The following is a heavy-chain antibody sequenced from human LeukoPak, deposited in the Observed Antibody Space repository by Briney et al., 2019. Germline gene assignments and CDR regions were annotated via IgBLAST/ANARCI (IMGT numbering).Heavy chain of an antibody. Sequence: ASVKVSCKVSGYTLTELSMHWVRQAPGKGLEWMGGFDPEDGETIYAQKFQGRVTMTEDTSTDTAYMELSSLRSEDTAVYYCARDNSVGDIAWWFDPWGQGTLVTVSS. D-gene: IGHD3-16*02. CDR2: FDPEDGET. V-gene: IGHV1-24*01. CDR3: ARDNSVGDIAWWFDP. CDR1: GYTLTELS. J-gene: IGHJ5*02.